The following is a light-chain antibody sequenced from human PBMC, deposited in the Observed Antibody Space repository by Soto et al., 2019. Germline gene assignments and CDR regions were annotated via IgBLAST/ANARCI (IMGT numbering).Light chain of an antibody. V-gene: IGKV1-39*01. J-gene: IGKJ1*01. CDR1: QSISSF. Sequence: DIQMTQSPSSLSASVGDRVTITCRAGQSISSFLNWYQQKPGKAPKLLIYAASSLQTGVPSRFSGSGSGTDFTLTISSLQPEDFATYYCQQSYITPWTFGQGTRWIS. CDR3: QQSYITPWT. CDR2: AAS.